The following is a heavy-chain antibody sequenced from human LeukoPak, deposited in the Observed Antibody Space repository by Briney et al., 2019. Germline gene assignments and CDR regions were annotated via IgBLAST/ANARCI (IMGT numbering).Heavy chain of an antibody. V-gene: IGHV3-48*03. CDR3: ARDLAY. CDR1: GFTFSDFE. CDR2: INIAADTM. J-gene: IGHJ4*02. Sequence: PGGSLRLSCAASGFTFSDFEMNWVRQAPGKGLEWISYINIAADTMHYADSVKGRFTISRDNAKNSLYLQMTSLRAEDTAVYYCARDLAYWGQGTLVTVSS.